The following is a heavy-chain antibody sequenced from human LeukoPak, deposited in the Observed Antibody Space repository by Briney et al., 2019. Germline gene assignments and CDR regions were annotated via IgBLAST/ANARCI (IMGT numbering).Heavy chain of an antibody. J-gene: IGHJ4*02. CDR1: GYTLTELS. CDR3: ATNVKSAMVRGGYYFDY. V-gene: IGHV1-24*01. Sequence: ATVKVSCKVSGYTLTELSMHWVRQAPGKGLEWMGGFDPEDGETIYAQKFQGRVTMTEDTSTDTAYMELSSLGSEDTAVYYCATNVKSAMVRGGYYFDYWGQGTLVTVSS. D-gene: IGHD3-10*01. CDR2: FDPEDGET.